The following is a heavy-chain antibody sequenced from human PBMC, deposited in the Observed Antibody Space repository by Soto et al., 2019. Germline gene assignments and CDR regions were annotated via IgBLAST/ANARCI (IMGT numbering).Heavy chain of an antibody. D-gene: IGHD1-1*01. CDR2: IGTLFDR. Sequence: GGSLRLSXSASGFTFNKYAMHWVRHVTGKGLEWVAGIGTLFDRFYPDSVKGRFTISRENAKTSVFLQMNKLRTGDTGIYYCARGRSNDFVSSPPPMFDPRGQGTLVTAPQ. V-gene: IGHV3-13*01. CDR3: ARGRSNDFVSSPPPMFDP. CDR1: GFTFNKYA. J-gene: IGHJ5*02.